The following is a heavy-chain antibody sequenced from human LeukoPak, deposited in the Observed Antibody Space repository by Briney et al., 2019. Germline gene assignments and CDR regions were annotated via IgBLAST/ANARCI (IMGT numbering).Heavy chain of an antibody. CDR2: IYPRDGST. D-gene: IGHD1-26*01. Sequence: ASVKVSCKASGYTFTSNYIHWVRQAPGQGLEWMGMIYPRDGSTSYAQKFQGRVTVTRDTSTSTVHMELSGLRSEDTAVYYCAEDPLWVGATSGFDYWGQGTLVTVSS. J-gene: IGHJ4*02. CDR3: AEDPLWVGATSGFDY. CDR1: GYTFTSNY. V-gene: IGHV1-46*01.